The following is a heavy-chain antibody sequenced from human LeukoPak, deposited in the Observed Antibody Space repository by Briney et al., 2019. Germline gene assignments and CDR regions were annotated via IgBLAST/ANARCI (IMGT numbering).Heavy chain of an antibody. Sequence: ASVKVSCKASGYTFTGYYMHWVRQAPGQGLEWMGWINTNTGNPTYAQGFTGRFVFSLDTSVSTVYLQISSLKAEDTAVYYCARDGYGDSDYYYYYMDVWGKGTTVTVSS. CDR3: ARDGYGDSDYYYYYMDV. CDR1: GYTFTGYY. D-gene: IGHD4-17*01. J-gene: IGHJ6*03. CDR2: INTNTGNP. V-gene: IGHV7-4-1*02.